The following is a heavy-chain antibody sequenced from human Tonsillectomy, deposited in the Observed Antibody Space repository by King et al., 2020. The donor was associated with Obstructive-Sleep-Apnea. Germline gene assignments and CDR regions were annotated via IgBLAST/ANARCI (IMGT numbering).Heavy chain of an antibody. V-gene: IGHV1-46*01. CDR1: GYYFTSHY. Sequence: QLVQSGAEVKKPGASVKVSCKASGYYFTSHYIHWVRQAPGQGLEWMGIINPSGGSTSYAQKIQGRVTMSRDTSTSTVYMEVSSLRSEDTAGYYCARGGGTSPDYDDWGQGTLVTVSS. D-gene: IGHD3-16*01. J-gene: IGHJ4*02. CDR3: ARGGGTSPDYDD. CDR2: INPSGGST.